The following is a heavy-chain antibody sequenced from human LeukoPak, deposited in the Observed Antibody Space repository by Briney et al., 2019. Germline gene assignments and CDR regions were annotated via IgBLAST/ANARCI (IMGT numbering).Heavy chain of an antibody. CDR3: ARHDGSGNWFDP. D-gene: IGHD3-10*01. Sequence: SETLSLTCAVYGGSFSGYYWSWIRQPPGKGLEWIGEISHSGSTNYNPSLKSRVTISVDTSKNQFSLKLSSVTAADTAVYYCARHDGSGNWFDPWGQGTLVTVSS. V-gene: IGHV4-34*01. J-gene: IGHJ5*02. CDR1: GGSFSGYY. CDR2: ISHSGST.